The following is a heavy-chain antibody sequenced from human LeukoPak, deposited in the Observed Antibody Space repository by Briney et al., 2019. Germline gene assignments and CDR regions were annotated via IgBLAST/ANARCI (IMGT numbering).Heavy chain of an antibody. CDR2: MNPNSGNR. D-gene: IGHD4-23*01. V-gene: IGHV1-8*03. Sequence: ASVKVSCKASGYTFSSYDINWVRQATGQGLEWMGWMNPNSGNRGYAQKFQGRVTITRDTSISTAYMELSSLRSEDTAVYYCARRLGLRWDLQAFDIWGQGTMVTVSS. CDR3: ARRLGLRWDLQAFDI. J-gene: IGHJ3*02. CDR1: GYTFSSYD.